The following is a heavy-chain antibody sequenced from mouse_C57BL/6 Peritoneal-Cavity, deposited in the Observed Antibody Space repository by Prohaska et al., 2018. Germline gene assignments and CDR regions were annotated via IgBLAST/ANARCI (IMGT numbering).Heavy chain of an antibody. J-gene: IGHJ4*01. CDR1: GFTFSSYA. CDR3: ARDYDYQYYAMDY. D-gene: IGHD2-4*01. Sequence: GGGLVKPGGSLKLSCAASGFTFSSYAMSWVRQTPEKRLEWVATISDGGSYTYYPDNVKGRFTISRDNAKNNLYLQMSHLKSEDTAMYYCARDYDYQYYAMDYRGQGNYATVSP. V-gene: IGHV5-4*01. CDR2: ISDGGSYT.